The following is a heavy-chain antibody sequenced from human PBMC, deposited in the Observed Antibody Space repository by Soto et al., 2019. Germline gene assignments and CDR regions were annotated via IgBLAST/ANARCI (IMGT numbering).Heavy chain of an antibody. CDR2: IRSSGDRT. CDR3: AXQQGPGTPYYYAMDV. J-gene: IGHJ6*02. D-gene: IGHD1-1*01. Sequence: GSXRPSCAASGFTFSSHTMSWVRQAPGKGLEWVSVIRSSGDRTYYADSVKGRFTISRDNSKNTLYMQMNSLRAEDTAVYYCAXQQGPGTPYYYAMDVWGQGTTVTVSS. CDR1: GFTFSSHT. V-gene: IGHV3-23*01.